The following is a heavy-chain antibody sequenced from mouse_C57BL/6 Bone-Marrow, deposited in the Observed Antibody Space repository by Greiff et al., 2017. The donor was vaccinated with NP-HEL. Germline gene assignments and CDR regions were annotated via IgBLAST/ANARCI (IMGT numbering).Heavy chain of an antibody. V-gene: IGHV3-1*01. CDR1: GYSITSGYD. J-gene: IGHJ2*01. CDR3: ARGLITTFDY. CDR2: ISYSGST. Sequence: EVKVVESGPGMVKPSQSLSLTCTVTGYSITSGYDWHWIRHFPGNKLEWMGYISYSGSTNYNPSLKSRISITHDTSKNHFFLKLNSVTTEDTATYYCARGLITTFDYWGQGTTLTVSS. D-gene: IGHD1-1*01.